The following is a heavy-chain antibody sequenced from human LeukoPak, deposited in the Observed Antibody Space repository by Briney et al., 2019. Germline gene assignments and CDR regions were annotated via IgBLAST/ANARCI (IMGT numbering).Heavy chain of an antibody. D-gene: IGHD3-10*01. CDR2: ISTSGDRT. CDR3: AKMWYYYGSGEHFDY. Sequence: GGSLRLSCAASGFTFTNYAMSWVRQAPGKGLEWVSSISTSGDRTYYADSVKGRFTISRDNSKNTLYLQMNSLRAEDTAVYYCAKMWYYYGSGEHFDYWGQGTLVTVSS. V-gene: IGHV3-23*01. CDR1: GFTFTNYA. J-gene: IGHJ4*02.